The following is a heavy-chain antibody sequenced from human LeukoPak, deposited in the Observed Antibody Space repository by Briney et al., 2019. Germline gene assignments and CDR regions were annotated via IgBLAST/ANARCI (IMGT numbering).Heavy chain of an antibody. D-gene: IGHD3-3*01. J-gene: IGHJ4*02. V-gene: IGHV1-18*01. CDR3: ARAPYYDFWSGYSKYYFDY. CDR2: ISAYNGNT. CDR1: GYTFTSYG. Sequence: ASVKVSCKASGYTFTSYGISWVRQAPGQGLEWMGWISAYNGNTNYAQKLQGRVTMTTDTSTSTACMELRSLRSDDTAVYYCARAPYYDFWSGYSKYYFDYWGQGTLVTVSS.